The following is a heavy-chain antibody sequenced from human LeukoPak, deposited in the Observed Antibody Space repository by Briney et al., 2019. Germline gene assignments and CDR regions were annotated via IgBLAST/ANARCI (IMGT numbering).Heavy chain of an antibody. D-gene: IGHD1-14*01. CDR3: TNFKPPAPDALDI. CDR2: ISGGGSAI. Sequence: GGSLRLSCAASGFPFSTYSMNWVRQAPGRGLEWLAYISGGGSAIYYADSVKGRFTISRDNAQNSVSLQMNSLRAEDTAVYYCTNFKPPAPDALDIWGQGTMITVSS. V-gene: IGHV3-48*01. CDR1: GFPFSTYS. J-gene: IGHJ3*02.